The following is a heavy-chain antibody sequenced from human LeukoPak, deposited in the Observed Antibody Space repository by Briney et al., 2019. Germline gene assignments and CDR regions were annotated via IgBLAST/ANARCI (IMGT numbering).Heavy chain of an antibody. CDR3: AKAASGSSSWTFDY. D-gene: IGHD6-13*01. CDR2: ISYDGSNK. J-gene: IGHJ4*02. CDR1: GFTFSSYD. V-gene: IGHV3-30*18. Sequence: GGSLRLSCAASGFTFSSYDMNWVRQAPGKGLEWVAVISYDGSNKYYADSVKGRFTISRDNSKNTLYLQMNSLRAEDTAVYYCAKAASGSSSWTFDYWGQGTLVTVSS.